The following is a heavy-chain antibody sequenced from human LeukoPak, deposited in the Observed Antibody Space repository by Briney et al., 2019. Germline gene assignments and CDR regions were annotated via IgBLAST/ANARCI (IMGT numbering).Heavy chain of an antibody. J-gene: IGHJ4*02. Sequence: ASVKVSCKASGYTFTGYYMHWVRQAPGQGLEWMGWINPNSGGTNYAQKFQGRVTMTRDTSISTAYMELSRLRSDDTAVYYCARDSYYDSSGSWMSNYFDYWGQGTLVTVSS. CDR3: ARDSYYDSSGSWMSNYFDY. CDR1: GYTFTGYY. CDR2: INPNSGGT. D-gene: IGHD3-22*01. V-gene: IGHV1-2*02.